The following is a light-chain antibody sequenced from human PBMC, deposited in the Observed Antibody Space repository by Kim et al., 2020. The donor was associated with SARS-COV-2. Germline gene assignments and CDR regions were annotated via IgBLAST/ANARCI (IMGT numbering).Light chain of an antibody. J-gene: IGLJ3*02. CDR2: EDT. V-gene: IGLV3-25*03. CDR1: ALPNQY. CDR3: QSSDSSDTFWV. Sequence: PGRPASISCSGDALPNQYAYWLQQKPGQAPVLVIYEDTERPAGIPERFSGSTSGTTVTLTISGVQAEDEADDYCQSSDSSDTFWVFGGGTQLTVL.